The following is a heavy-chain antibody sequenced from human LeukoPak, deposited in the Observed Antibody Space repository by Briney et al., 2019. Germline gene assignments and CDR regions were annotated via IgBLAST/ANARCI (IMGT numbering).Heavy chain of an antibody. CDR1: GFTFSDYY. Sequence: GGSLTLSCAASGFTFSDYYMSWIRQAPGKGLEWVSYISSSSSYTNYADSVKGRFTISRDNAKNSLYLQMNSLRAEDTAVYYCASLPYDYVWGSYRFFDYWGQGTLVTVSS. V-gene: IGHV3-11*03. CDR2: ISSSSSYT. D-gene: IGHD3-16*02. CDR3: ASLPYDYVWGSYRFFDY. J-gene: IGHJ4*02.